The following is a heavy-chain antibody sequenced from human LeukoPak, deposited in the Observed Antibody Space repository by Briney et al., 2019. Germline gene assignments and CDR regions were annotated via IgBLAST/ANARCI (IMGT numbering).Heavy chain of an antibody. V-gene: IGHV4-59*01. CDR3: ARDAYYDFWSGYLDY. D-gene: IGHD3-3*01. CDR1: GGSFSTYY. J-gene: IGHJ4*02. Sequence: SETPSLTCTVSGGSFSTYYWSWIRQPPGKGLEWIGYIYYSGSTNHNPSLKSRVTISVDTSKNQFSLKLSSVAAADTAVYYCARDAYYDFWSGYLDYWGQGTLVTVSS. CDR2: IYYSGST.